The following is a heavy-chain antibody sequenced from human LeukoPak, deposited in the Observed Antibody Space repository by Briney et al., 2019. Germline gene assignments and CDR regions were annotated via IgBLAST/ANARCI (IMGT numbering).Heavy chain of an antibody. D-gene: IGHD6-13*01. CDR3: ARGGDSSSWFDY. V-gene: IGHV3-7*01. J-gene: IGHJ5*01. CDR2: IKQDGSEK. CDR1: GFTFSSYW. Sequence: GGSLRLSCANSGFTFSSYWMSWVRQAPGKGLEWVANIKQDGSEKYYVDSVKGRFTISRDNARNSLYLQMNSLRAEDTAVYYCARGGDSSSWFDYWGQGTLVTVSS.